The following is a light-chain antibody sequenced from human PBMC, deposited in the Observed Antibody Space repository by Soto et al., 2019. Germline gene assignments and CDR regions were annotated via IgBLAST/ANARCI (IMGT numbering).Light chain of an antibody. Sequence: RGTLSRSPGERATLSCRASQSVSNHYLAWYQQKPGQAPRLLIYGAFTRATGIPARFSGSGSGTDFTLTITSLEPEDFAVYYCQHRRVWPVSFGQGTRLEIK. CDR2: GAF. CDR1: QSVSNHY. CDR3: QHRRVWPVS. V-gene: IGKV3-11*01. J-gene: IGKJ5*01.